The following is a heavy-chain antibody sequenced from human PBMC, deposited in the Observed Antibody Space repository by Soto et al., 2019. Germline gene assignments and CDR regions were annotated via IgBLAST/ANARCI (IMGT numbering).Heavy chain of an antibody. CDR1: GFTFITYN. J-gene: IGHJ3*02. V-gene: IGHV3-21*01. CDR3: ARDRGGDLKSFDI. Sequence: EVQLVESGRGLVKPGGSLRLSCAASGFTFITYNMNWVHQAPGKGLEWVSSISSSSSYIYYADSVKGRFTISRDIAKNSLYLQMNSLRAEDTVVYYCARDRGGDLKSFDILGQGTKVTVSS. D-gene: IGHD3-10*01. CDR2: ISSSSSYI.